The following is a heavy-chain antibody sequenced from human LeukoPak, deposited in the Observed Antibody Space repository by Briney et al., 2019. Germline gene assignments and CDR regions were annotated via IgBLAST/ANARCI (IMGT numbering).Heavy chain of an antibody. CDR2: INPSGGST. CDR1: GYTFTSYY. Sequence: ASVKVSCKASGYTFTSYYMHWVRQAPGQGLEWMGIINPSGGSTSYAQKFQGRVTITSDTSTSTVYMELSSLRSEDTAVYYCARDGRYRSSTSCYAGFSFDYWGQGTLVTVSS. V-gene: IGHV1-46*01. J-gene: IGHJ4*02. CDR3: ARDGRYRSSTSCYAGFSFDY. D-gene: IGHD2-2*01.